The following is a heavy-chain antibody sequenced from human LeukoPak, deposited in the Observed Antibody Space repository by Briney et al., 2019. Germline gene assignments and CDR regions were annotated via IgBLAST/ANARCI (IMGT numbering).Heavy chain of an antibody. V-gene: IGHV4-39*07. CDR1: GGSISSSSYY. D-gene: IGHD3-9*01. CDR3: ARGIIALTGYYGLGYYYYMDV. J-gene: IGHJ6*03. CDR2: IYYSGST. Sequence: PSETLSLTCTVSGGSISSSSYYWGWIRQPPGKGLEWIGSIYYSGSTYYNPSLKSRVTISVDTSKNQFSLKLSSVTAADTAVYYCARGIIALTGYYGLGYYYYMDVWGKGTTVTVSS.